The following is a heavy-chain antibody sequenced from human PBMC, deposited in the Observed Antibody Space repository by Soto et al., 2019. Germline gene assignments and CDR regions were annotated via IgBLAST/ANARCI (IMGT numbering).Heavy chain of an antibody. CDR3: ARDAAVPGESDRFDY. Sequence: SETLSLTCAVSGDSVTSNVWLSWFLQPPGKGLEWIGEAYHNGLTDYNPSLKSRVTMSVDTSKNEFSLKLTSLTAADTAIYYCARDAAVPGESDRFDYWGQGTLVTVSS. V-gene: IGHV4-4*02. CDR2: AYHNGLT. D-gene: IGHD6-19*01. J-gene: IGHJ4*02. CDR1: GDSVTSNVW.